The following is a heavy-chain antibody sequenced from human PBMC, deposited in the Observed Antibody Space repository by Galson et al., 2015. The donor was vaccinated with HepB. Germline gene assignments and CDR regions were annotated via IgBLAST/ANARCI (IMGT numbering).Heavy chain of an antibody. CDR3: ARGSAGRRMAS. J-gene: IGHJ5*02. CDR1: GFTFSDYY. CDR2: ISNSSSYT. V-gene: IGHV3-11*06. D-gene: IGHD2-8*01. Sequence: SLRLSCAASGFTFSDYYMSWIRQAPGKGLEWVSYISNSSSYTNYADSVKGRFTISRDNAKNSLYLQMNSLRAEDTAVYYCARGSAGRRMASWGQGTRVTVSS.